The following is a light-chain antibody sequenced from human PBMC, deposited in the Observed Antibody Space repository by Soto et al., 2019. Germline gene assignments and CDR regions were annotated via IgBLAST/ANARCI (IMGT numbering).Light chain of an antibody. Sequence: IQMNQSPSSLSASVGDRVTITCQASQDISNYLNWYQQKPGKAPKLLIYDASNLETGVPSRFSGSGSGTDFTFTISSLQPEDIATYYCQQYDNLPITFGQGTRLEIK. CDR3: QQYDNLPIT. J-gene: IGKJ5*01. CDR2: DAS. CDR1: QDISNY. V-gene: IGKV1-33*01.